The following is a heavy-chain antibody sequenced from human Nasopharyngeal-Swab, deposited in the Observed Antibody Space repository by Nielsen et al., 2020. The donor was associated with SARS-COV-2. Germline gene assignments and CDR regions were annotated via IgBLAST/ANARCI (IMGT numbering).Heavy chain of an antibody. J-gene: IGHJ4*02. D-gene: IGHD3-3*01. CDR2: ISTTNGSM. V-gene: IGHV3-21*01. CDR1: GFSFSTYN. CDR3: ARGSVYHTLLY. Sequence: GGSLRLSCAASGFSFSTYNMNWVRQAPGKGLEWVSSISTTNGSMDYADSVRGRFTIPRDNAKNSLFLQMNNLRAEDTAVYYCARGSVYHTLLYWGQGTLVTVS.